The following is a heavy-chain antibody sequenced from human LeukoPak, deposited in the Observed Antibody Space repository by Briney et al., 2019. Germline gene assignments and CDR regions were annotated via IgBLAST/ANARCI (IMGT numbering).Heavy chain of an antibody. CDR1: GYTFTSSA. CDR2: INTNTGNP. V-gene: IGHV7-4-1*02. CDR3: ARDEGITKPFVD. D-gene: IGHD1-14*01. Sequence: ASVTVSCTASGYTFTSSAMNWVRQAPGQGLEFMGWINTNTGNPTYAQGFTGRFVFSLDTSVSTAYLQISSLKAEDTAVYYCARDEGITKPFVDWGRGTLVTISS. J-gene: IGHJ4*02.